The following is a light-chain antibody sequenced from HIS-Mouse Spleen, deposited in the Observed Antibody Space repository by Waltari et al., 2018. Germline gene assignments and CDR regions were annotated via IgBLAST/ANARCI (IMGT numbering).Light chain of an antibody. Sequence: QSALTQPASVSGSPGQSITISCPGTSSYVGGYNLVSWYQQHPGKAPKPMIYEGSKRPSGVSNRFSGSKSGNTASLTISGLQAEDEADYYCCSYAGSSTWVFGGGTKLTVL. CDR2: EGS. CDR3: CSYAGSSTWV. CDR1: SSYVGGYNL. J-gene: IGLJ3*02. V-gene: IGLV2-23*01.